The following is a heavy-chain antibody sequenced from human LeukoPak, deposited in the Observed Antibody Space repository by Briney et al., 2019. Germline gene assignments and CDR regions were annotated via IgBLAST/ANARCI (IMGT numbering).Heavy chain of an antibody. CDR3: ARGPVLIRVRYLDY. CDR1: GGSFSGYY. V-gene: IGHV4-34*01. CDR2: INHSGST. D-gene: IGHD3-10*01. Sequence: SETLSLTCAVYGGSFSGYYWSWTRQPPGKGLEWIGEINHSGSTNYNPSLKSRVTISVDTSKNQFSLKLSSVTAADTAVYYCARGPVLIRVRYLDYWGQGTLVTVSS. J-gene: IGHJ4*02.